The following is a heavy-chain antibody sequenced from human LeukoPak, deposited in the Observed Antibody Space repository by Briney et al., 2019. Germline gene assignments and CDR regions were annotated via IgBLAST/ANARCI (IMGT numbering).Heavy chain of an antibody. CDR1: GFTFSSYS. J-gene: IGHJ4*02. CDR2: ISSSSSTI. Sequence: GGSLRLSCAASGFTFSSYSMNWVRQAPGKGLEWVSYISSSSSTIYYADSVKGRFTISRDNAKNSLYLQMNSLRAEDTAVYYCARDRDSSGWYRIDCWGQGTLVTVSS. D-gene: IGHD6-19*01. CDR3: ARDRDSSGWYRIDC. V-gene: IGHV3-48*01.